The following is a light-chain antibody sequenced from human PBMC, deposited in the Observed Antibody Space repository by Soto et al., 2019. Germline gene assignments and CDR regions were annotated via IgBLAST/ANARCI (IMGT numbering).Light chain of an antibody. CDR3: QQYNNWPLT. V-gene: IGKV3-15*01. CDR2: GAS. Sequence: EKVMTQSPATLSVSPGERVTFSCRASQSVSSNLAWYQQKPGQAPRLLIYGASTRATGIPARFSGSGSGTEFTLTIGSLQSEDFAVYYCQQYNNWPLTFGGGTKVEIK. CDR1: QSVSSN. J-gene: IGKJ4*01.